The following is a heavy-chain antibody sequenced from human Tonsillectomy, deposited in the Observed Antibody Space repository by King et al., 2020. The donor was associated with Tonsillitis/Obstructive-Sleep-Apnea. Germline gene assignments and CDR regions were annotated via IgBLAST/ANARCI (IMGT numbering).Heavy chain of an antibody. Sequence: VQLVESGGGLVQPGGSLRLSCAASGFTFSSYSMNWVRQAPGKGLEWVSYISSSSSTIYYADSVKGRFTISRDNAKNSLYLQRNSLRDEDTAVYYCARDFPANDFWSGYPTCLDYWGQGTLVTVSS. D-gene: IGHD3-3*01. CDR2: ISSSSSTI. V-gene: IGHV3-48*02. J-gene: IGHJ4*02. CDR3: ARDFPANDFWSGYPTCLDY. CDR1: GFTFSSYS.